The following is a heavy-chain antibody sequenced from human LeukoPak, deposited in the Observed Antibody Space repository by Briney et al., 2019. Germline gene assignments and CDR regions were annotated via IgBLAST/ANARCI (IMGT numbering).Heavy chain of an antibody. CDR1: GYTFTGYY. CDR2: INPNSGGT. Sequence: ASVKVSCMASGYTFTGYYMHWVRQAPGQGLEWMGWINPNSGGTNYAQKFQGRVTMTRDTSISTAYMELSRLRSDDTAVYYCARAEDSSSWFDYWGQGTLVTVSS. CDR3: ARAEDSSSWFDY. D-gene: IGHD6-13*01. V-gene: IGHV1-2*02. J-gene: IGHJ4*02.